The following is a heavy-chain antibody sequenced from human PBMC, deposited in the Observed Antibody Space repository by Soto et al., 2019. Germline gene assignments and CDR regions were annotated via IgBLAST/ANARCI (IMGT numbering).Heavy chain of an antibody. CDR3: ARDSEYGGNYPMWFDP. V-gene: IGHV4-31*03. Sequence: QVQLQESGPGLVKPSQTLSLTCTVSGGSISSGGYYWSWIRQHPGKGLEWIGYIYYSGSTYYNPSLKSRVTISGDTSTNRVSRKLSSVTAADTAVYYGARDSEYGGNYPMWFDPWGQGSLVTVSS. J-gene: IGHJ5*02. CDR2: IYYSGST. D-gene: IGHD4-4*01. CDR1: GGSISSGGYY.